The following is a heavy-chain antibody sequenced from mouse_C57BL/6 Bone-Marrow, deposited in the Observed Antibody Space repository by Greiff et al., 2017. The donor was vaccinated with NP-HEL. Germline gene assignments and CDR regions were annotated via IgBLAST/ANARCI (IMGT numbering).Heavy chain of an antibody. J-gene: IGHJ3*01. CDR1: GYAFTNYL. CDR2: INTGSGGT. Sequence: QVQLQQSGAELVRPGTSVKVSCKASGYAFTNYLIEWVKQRPGQGLEWIGVINTGSGGTNYNEKFKGKATLTADKSSSTAYMQLSIRTSEDSAVYFCARGGIYYDYAWFAYWGQGTLVTVSA. V-gene: IGHV1-54*01. CDR3: ARGGIYYDYAWFAY. D-gene: IGHD2-4*01.